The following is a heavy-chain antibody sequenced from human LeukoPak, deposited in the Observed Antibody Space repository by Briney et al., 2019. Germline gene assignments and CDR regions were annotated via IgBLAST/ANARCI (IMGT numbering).Heavy chain of an antibody. J-gene: IGHJ4*02. D-gene: IGHD1-7*01. CDR1: DYRFTRYG. CDR2: ISPYNGNT. Sequence: GASVKVSCEASDYRFTRYGITWVRQAPGQGLEWMGWISPYNGNTNYAPKFQGRVTMTTDTSLNIAYMELRSLRADDTAVYYCARDRMIWNYQDYWGQGTLVTVSS. V-gene: IGHV1-18*01. CDR3: ARDRMIWNYQDY.